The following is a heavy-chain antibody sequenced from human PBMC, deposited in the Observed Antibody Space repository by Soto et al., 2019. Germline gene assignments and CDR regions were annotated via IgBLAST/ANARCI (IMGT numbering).Heavy chain of an antibody. CDR2: ISGSGGST. Sequence: PGGSLRLSCAASGFTFSSYAMSWVRQAPGKGLEWVSAISGSGGSTYYADSVKGRFTISRDNSKNTLYLQMNSLRAEDTAVYYCAKDLAYCGGDCYPTYFDYWGQGTLVTVSS. V-gene: IGHV3-23*01. CDR1: GFTFSSYA. CDR3: AKDLAYCGGDCYPTYFDY. D-gene: IGHD2-21*02. J-gene: IGHJ4*02.